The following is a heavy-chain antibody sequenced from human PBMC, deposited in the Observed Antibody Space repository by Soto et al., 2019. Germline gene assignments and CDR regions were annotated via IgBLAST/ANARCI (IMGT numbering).Heavy chain of an antibody. D-gene: IGHD2-21*02. Sequence: GASVKVSCKASGYTFSNDDINWVRQAPGQGLEWMGWMTPNSGDTDHAQKFQGRLTLTRDTSISTAYMELSSLRSEDTAVYYCARGRKYGGFYYFDYWGQGALVTVYS. CDR2: MTPNSGDT. V-gene: IGHV1-8*01. J-gene: IGHJ4*02. CDR3: ARGRKYGGFYYFDY. CDR1: GYTFSNDD.